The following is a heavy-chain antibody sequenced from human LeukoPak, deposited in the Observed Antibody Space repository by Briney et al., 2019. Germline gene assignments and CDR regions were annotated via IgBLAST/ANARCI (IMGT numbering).Heavy chain of an antibody. CDR1: GGSFSGYY. CDR3: ARGFSTGGWVDY. D-gene: IGHD2/OR15-2a*01. CDR2: INHSGST. J-gene: IGHJ4*02. V-gene: IGHV4-34*01. Sequence: SETLSLTCAVYGGSFSGYYWSWIRQPPGKGLEWIGEINHSGSTNYNPSLKSRVTISVDTSKNQFSLKLSSVTAADTAVYYCARGFSTGGWVDYWGQGTLVPVSS.